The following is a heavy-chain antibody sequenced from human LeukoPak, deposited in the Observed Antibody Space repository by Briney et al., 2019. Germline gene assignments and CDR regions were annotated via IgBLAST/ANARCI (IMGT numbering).Heavy chain of an antibody. J-gene: IGHJ4*02. CDR1: GGTFSSYA. V-gene: IGHV1-69*05. CDR3: ARARPDYYDSSGYSTSPYFDY. D-gene: IGHD3-22*01. CDR2: IIPIFGTA. Sequence: ASVKVSXKASGGTFSSYAISWVRQAPGQGLEWMGGIIPIFGTANYAQKFQGRVAITTDESTSTAYMELSSLRSEDTAVYYCARARPDYYDSSGYSTSPYFDYWGQGTLVTVSS.